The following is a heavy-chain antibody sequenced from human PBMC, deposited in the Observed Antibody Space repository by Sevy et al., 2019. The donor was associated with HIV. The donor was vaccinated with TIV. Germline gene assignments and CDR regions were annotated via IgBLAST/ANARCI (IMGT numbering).Heavy chain of an antibody. CDR3: ARAWAYIDTSSCDRYYSMDV. V-gene: IGHV3-33*01. Sequence: GGSLRLSCVTSGFNFSHYGIHWVRQSPGKGMEWVAIIWYDGINKFYADSMKGRFTISRDNSKNTLYLHLHSLRAEDTAGYYCARAWAYIDTSSCDRYYSMDVWGPGTTVTVSS. CDR1: GFNFSHYG. CDR2: IWYDGINK. D-gene: IGHD1-20*01. J-gene: IGHJ6*02.